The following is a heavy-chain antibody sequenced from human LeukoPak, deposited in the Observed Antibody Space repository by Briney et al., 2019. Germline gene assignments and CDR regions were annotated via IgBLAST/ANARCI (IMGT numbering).Heavy chain of an antibody. Sequence: AGGSLRLSCAASGFSFSSYWMSWVRQAPGKGLEWVANIKQYGSEKYYVDSVKGRFIISRDNAKSSLYLVMNSLRAEDTAVYYCARDRRGGRFREIDSWGQGTLVTVSS. J-gene: IGHJ4*02. V-gene: IGHV3-7*01. CDR3: ARDRRGGRFREIDS. D-gene: IGHD3-10*01. CDR2: IKQYGSEK. CDR1: GFSFSSYW.